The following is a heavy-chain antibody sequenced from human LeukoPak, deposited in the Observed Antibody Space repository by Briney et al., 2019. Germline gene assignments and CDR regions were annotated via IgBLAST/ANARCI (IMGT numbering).Heavy chain of an antibody. D-gene: IGHD5-18*01. V-gene: IGHV4-59*01. CDR3: ARGYRGAMATDY. CDR1: GGSITNYY. Sequence: SETLSLTCSVSGGSITNYYWTWIRQPPGKGLEWIGYIFYTGSTSYNPSLKSRVTISVDTSKNQFSLKLSSVTAADTAVYYCARGYRGAMATDYWGQGTLVTVSS. CDR2: IFYTGST. J-gene: IGHJ4*02.